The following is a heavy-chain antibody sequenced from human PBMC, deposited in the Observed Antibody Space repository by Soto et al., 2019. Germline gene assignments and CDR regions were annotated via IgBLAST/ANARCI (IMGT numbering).Heavy chain of an antibody. J-gene: IGHJ3*02. Sequence: QITLKESGPALVKPTQPLTLTCTFSGFSLRISGVGVGWIRQPPGKALEWLALIYWDDDKRYSPSLKSRLTITKHTSKNQVVLTMTNMDPVDTATYYCAHSATVSDAFDIWGQGTMVTVSS. CDR3: AHSATVSDAFDI. CDR2: IYWDDDK. V-gene: IGHV2-5*02. CDR1: GFSLRISGVG. D-gene: IGHD2-15*01.